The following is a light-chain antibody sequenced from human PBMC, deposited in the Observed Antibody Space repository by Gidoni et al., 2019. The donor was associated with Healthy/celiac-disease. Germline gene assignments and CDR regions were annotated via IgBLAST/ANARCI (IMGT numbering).Light chain of an antibody. J-gene: IGKJ4*02. CDR2: GAS. CDR3: QQYGSSRLT. CDR1: QSVSSSY. V-gene: IGKV3-20*01. Sequence: EIVLTQSPGTLSLSPGERATLSCRASQSVSSSYLAWYQQKPGQAPRLLIYGASSRATGIPDRFSGSGSGTDFTLTISRLEPEDLAVYYCQQYGSSRLTFXGXTKVEIK.